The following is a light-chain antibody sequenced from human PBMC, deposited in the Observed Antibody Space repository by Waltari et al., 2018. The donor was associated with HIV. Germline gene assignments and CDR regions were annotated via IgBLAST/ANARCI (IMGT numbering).Light chain of an antibody. CDR2: GNS. V-gene: IGLV1-40*01. CDR1: SSNIGAGYD. CDR3: QSYDSSLSGSVV. J-gene: IGLJ3*02. Sequence: QSVLPQPPSVSGAPGQRVTIPCTGSSSNIGAGYDVHWYKQLPGTAPKLLIYGNSNRPSGVPDRFSGSKSGTSASLAITGLQAEDEADYYCQSYDSSLSGSVVFGGGTKLTVL.